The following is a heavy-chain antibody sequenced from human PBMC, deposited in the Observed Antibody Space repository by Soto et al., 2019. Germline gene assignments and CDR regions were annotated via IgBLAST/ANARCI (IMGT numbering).Heavy chain of an antibody. J-gene: IGHJ4*02. CDR2: INAGNGNT. CDR3: AGGGGYSSSWVDY. D-gene: IGHD6-13*01. V-gene: IGHV1-3*05. Sequence: QVQLVQSGAEEKKPGASVKVSCKASGYTFTSYAMHWVRQAPGQRLEWMGWINAGNGNTKYSQKFQGRVTITRDTSASTAYMELRSLRSEDTAVYYGAGGGGYSSSWVDYWGQGTLVTVSS. CDR1: GYTFTSYA.